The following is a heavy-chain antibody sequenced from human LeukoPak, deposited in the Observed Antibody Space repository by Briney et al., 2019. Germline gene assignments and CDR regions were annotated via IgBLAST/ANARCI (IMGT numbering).Heavy chain of an antibody. Sequence: SETLSLTCTVSGGSISSGDYYWSWIRQPPGKGLEWIGYIYYSGSTYCNPPLKSRVTISVDTSKNQFSLKLSSVTAADTAVYYCARPRYSGSYPVAWGQGTMVTVSS. CDR3: ARPRYSGSYPVA. V-gene: IGHV4-30-4*08. CDR1: GGSISSGDYY. CDR2: IYYSGST. D-gene: IGHD1-26*01. J-gene: IGHJ3*01.